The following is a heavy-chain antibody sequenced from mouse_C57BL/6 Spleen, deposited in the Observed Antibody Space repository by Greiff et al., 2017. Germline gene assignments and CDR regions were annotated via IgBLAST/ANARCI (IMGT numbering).Heavy chain of an antibody. CDR2: ISSGGSYT. CDR3: ARHYDYDGYYFDY. V-gene: IGHV5-6*01. J-gene: IGHJ2*01. Sequence: EVQRVESGGDLVKPGGSLKLSCAASGFTFSSYGLSWVRQTPDKRLEWVATISSGGSYTYYPDSVKGRFTISRDNAKNTLYLQMSSLKSEDTAMYYCARHYDYDGYYFDYWGQGTTLTVSS. CDR1: GFTFSSYG. D-gene: IGHD2-4*01.